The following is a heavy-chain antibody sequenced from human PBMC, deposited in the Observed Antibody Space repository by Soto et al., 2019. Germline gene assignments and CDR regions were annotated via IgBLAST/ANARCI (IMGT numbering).Heavy chain of an antibody. CDR2: IYLDGTT. J-gene: IGHJ5*02. D-gene: IGHD3-3*01. CDR1: SGSISSYTPS. Sequence: QLQLQESGPGLVKPSQTLSLTCGVSSGSISSYTPSWNWIRQPPGKGLEWIGHIYLDGTTNYSPSLKSRVTLSIDRSKNQFSLKLISVTAADTAVYYCARGSDRSRSYEGFDDWGQGTLVTVSS. CDR3: ARGSDRSRSYEGFDD. V-gene: IGHV4-30-2*01.